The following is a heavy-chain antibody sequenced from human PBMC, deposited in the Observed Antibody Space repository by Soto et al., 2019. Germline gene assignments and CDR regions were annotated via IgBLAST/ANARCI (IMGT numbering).Heavy chain of an antibody. V-gene: IGHV4-34*01. Sequence: KPSETLSLTCAVYGGSFSGYYWSWIRQPPGKGLEWIGEINHSGSTNYNPSLKSRVTISVDTSKNQFSLKLSSVTAADTAVYYCARRDIVVVVAATSHNAFDIWGQGTMVTVSS. J-gene: IGHJ3*02. D-gene: IGHD2-15*01. CDR2: INHSGST. CDR1: GGSFSGYY. CDR3: ARRDIVVVVAATSHNAFDI.